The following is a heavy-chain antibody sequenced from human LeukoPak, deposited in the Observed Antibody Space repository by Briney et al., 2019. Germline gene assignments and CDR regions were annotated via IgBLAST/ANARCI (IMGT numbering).Heavy chain of an antibody. CDR2: IYYSGST. CDR3: ARLHAGMGYYGMDV. CDR1: GGSISSSSYY. J-gene: IGHJ6*02. Sequence: SETLSLTCTVSGGSISSSSYYWGWIRQPPGKGLEWIGSIYYSGSTNYNPSLKSRVTISVDTSKNQFSLKLSSVTAADTAVYYCARLHAGMGYYGMDVWGQGTTVTVSS. V-gene: IGHV4-39*07.